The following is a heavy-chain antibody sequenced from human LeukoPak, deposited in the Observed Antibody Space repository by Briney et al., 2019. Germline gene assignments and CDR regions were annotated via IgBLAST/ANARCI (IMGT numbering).Heavy chain of an antibody. Sequence: GSLRLSCAASGFTFSSYWMSWVRQAPGKGLEWVANIKQDGSEKYYVDSVKGRFTISRDNAKNSLYLQMNSLRAEDTAVYYCAREVGYYDFWSGYYRDAFDIWGQGTMVTVSS. CDR1: GFTFSSYW. CDR3: AREVGYYDFWSGYYRDAFDI. D-gene: IGHD3-3*01. CDR2: IKQDGSEK. J-gene: IGHJ3*02. V-gene: IGHV3-7*05.